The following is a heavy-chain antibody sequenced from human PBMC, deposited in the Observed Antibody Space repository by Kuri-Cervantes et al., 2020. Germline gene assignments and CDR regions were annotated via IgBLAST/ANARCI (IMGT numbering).Heavy chain of an antibody. CDR3: ARDYYGPDY. D-gene: IGHD3-10*01. CDR1: GFTFSDYY. J-gene: IGHJ4*02. CDR2: ISWNSGSI. Sequence: SLKISCAASGFTFSDYYMSWIRQAPGKGLEMVSGISWNSGSIGYADSVKGRFTISRDNAKNSLYLQMNSLRAEDTAVYYCARDYYGPDYWGQGTLVTVSS. V-gene: IGHV3-9*01.